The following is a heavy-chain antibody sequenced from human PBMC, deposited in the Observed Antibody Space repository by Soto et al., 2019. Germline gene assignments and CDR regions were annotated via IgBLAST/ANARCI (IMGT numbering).Heavy chain of an antibody. CDR2: IYYTGST. Sequence: PSETLSLTCTVSGGSISSYYWSWIRQPPGKGLEWIGNIYYTGSTNYNPSLKTRVTISVDTSKNQFSLKLTSVSAADTAVYFCASQTANYYGSASYYLPLDYWGQGTLVTVPQ. J-gene: IGHJ4*02. CDR1: GGSISSYY. D-gene: IGHD3-10*01. V-gene: IGHV4-59*01. CDR3: ASQTANYYGSASYYLPLDY.